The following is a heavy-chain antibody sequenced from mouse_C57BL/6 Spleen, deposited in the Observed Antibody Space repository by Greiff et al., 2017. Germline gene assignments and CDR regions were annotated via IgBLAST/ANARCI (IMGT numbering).Heavy chain of an antibody. J-gene: IGHJ1*03. CDR3: ARSYGSSYGYFDV. D-gene: IGHD1-1*01. V-gene: IGHV1-55*01. CDR2: IYPGDGDT. CDR1: GYTFTSYW. Sequence: VQLQQPGAELVKPGASVKMSCKASGYTFTSYWITWVKQRPGQGLEWIGDIYPGDGDTNYNGKFKGKATLTADKSSSTAYMQLSSLTSEDSAVYFCARSYGSSYGYFDVWGTGTTVTVSS.